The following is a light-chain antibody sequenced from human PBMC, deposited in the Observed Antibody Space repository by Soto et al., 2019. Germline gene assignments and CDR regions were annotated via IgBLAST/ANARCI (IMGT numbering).Light chain of an antibody. Sequence: EVVLTQSPGTLSLSPGEGATLSCRASESIPSSYLAWYQHKPGQPPRLLIYGASTRASGIPDRFSGGGSGTDFTLTISRLEPEDFAVYYCRRYGRSPPGFTFGPGTKVDI. CDR3: RRYGRSPPGFT. J-gene: IGKJ3*01. CDR2: GAS. CDR1: ESIPSSY. V-gene: IGKV3-20*01.